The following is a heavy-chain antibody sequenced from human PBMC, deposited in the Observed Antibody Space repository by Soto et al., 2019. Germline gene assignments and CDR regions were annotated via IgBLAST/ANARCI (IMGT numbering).Heavy chain of an antibody. Sequence: QVQLQESGPGLVKPSETLSLTCTVSGGSISSYYWSWIRQPPGRGLEWIGYMYVRGSTNYNPSLKSRVTISVDTSKNQFSLKMSSVTAADTAGYYCAGDRSGSYYPSFFDYWGQGILVTVSS. J-gene: IGHJ4*02. CDR3: AGDRSGSYYPSFFDY. CDR1: GGSISSYY. V-gene: IGHV4-59*01. D-gene: IGHD1-26*01. CDR2: MYVRGST.